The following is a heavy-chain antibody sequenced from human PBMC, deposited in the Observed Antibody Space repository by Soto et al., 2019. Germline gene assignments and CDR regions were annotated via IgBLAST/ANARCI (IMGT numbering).Heavy chain of an antibody. CDR1: GFTFSSYG. J-gene: IGHJ4*02. CDR3: AKDRGPGYYYDSSGYFSV. D-gene: IGHD3-22*01. Sequence: GGSLRLSCAASGFTFSSYGMHWVRQAPGKGLEWVAVISYDGSNKYYADSVKGRFTISRDNSKNTLYLQMNSLRAEDTAVYYCAKDRGPGYYYDSSGYFSVWGQGTLVTVSS. CDR2: ISYDGSNK. V-gene: IGHV3-30*18.